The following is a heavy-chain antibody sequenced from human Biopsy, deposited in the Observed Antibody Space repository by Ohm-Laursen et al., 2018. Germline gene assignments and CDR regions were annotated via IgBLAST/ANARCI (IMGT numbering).Heavy chain of an antibody. D-gene: IGHD5-12*01. CDR2: IFYSANT. V-gene: IGHV4-31*02. CDR3: ARLGSGDYFPTFFDF. Sequence: SFSDNYMDWVRHHPGKGLEWIGNIFYSANTYYNPSPKSRVTISVDTSKNQFSLKLSSVTAADTAVYYCARLGSGDYFPTFFDFWGQGALVTVSS. J-gene: IGHJ4*02. CDR1: SFSDNY.